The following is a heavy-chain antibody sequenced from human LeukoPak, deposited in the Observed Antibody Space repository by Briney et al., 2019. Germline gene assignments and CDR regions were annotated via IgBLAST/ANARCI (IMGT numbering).Heavy chain of an antibody. V-gene: IGHV3-30-3*01. D-gene: IGHD7-27*01. CDR2: ISYDGSNK. Sequence: GRSLRLSCAASGFTFNTYAMHWVRQAPGKGLEWVAVISYDGSNKYYADSVKGRFTISRDNSKNTLYLQTNSLRAEDTAVYYCARDNNWGSTHYWGQGTLVTVSS. CDR1: GFTFNTYA. J-gene: IGHJ4*02. CDR3: ARDNNWGSTHY.